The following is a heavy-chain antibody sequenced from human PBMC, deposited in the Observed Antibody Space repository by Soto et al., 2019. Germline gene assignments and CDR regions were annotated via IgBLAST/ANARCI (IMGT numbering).Heavy chain of an antibody. V-gene: IGHV4-34*01. CDR3: AREPLLRYFDWLLLGPLFDY. CDR2: INHSGST. Sequence: SETLSLTCAVYGGSFSGYYWTLIRQPPGTGLEWIGEINHSGSTNYNPSLKSRVTISVDTSKNQFSLKLSSVTAADTAVYYCAREPLLRYFDWLLLGPLFDYWGQGTLVTVSS. D-gene: IGHD3-9*01. J-gene: IGHJ4*02. CDR1: GGSFSGYY.